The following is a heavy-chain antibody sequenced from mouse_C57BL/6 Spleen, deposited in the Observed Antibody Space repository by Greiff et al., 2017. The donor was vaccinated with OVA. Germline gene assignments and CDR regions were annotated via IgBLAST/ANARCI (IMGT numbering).Heavy chain of an antibody. J-gene: IGHJ2*01. Sequence: QVQLKESGAELVKPGASVTMSCKASAYTFPTYPIEWMKKNHGKSLEWIGNFHPYNDDTRYNEKFKGKATLTVEKSSSTVYLELSRLTSDDSAVYYCAIYDYDGRPFDYWGQGTTLTVSS. CDR3: AIYDYDGRPFDY. D-gene: IGHD2-4*01. V-gene: IGHV1-47*01. CDR2: FHPYNDDT. CDR1: AYTFPTYP.